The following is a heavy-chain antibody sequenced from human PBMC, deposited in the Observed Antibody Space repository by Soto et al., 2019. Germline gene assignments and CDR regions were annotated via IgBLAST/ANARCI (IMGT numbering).Heavy chain of an antibody. CDR3: AGVDCGGGTCYSGGVDY. V-gene: IGHV1-69*01. Sequence: QVDLVQSGAEVKKPGSSVTVSCKASGASFYNFALYWVRQAPGQGLEWVGGLTPVFRTANYSQKFQGRVTITADESTTTAYMELSNLRSDDPAVVYCAGVDCGGGTCYSGGVDYWGQGTLVTVSS. J-gene: IGHJ4*02. CDR1: GASFYNFA. CDR2: LTPVFRTA. D-gene: IGHD2-15*01.